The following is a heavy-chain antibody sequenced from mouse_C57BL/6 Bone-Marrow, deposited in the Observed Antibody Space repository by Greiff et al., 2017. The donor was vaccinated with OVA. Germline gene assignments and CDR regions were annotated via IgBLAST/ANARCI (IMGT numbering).Heavy chain of an antibody. CDR2: IRLKSVNYAT. Sequence: EVMLVESGGGLVQPGGSMKLSCVASGFTFSNYWMNWVRQSPEKGLEWVAQIRLKSVNYATHYAESVKGRFTISRDDSKSSVYLQMNNLRAEDSGIYYYTAYYSNDLDYWGQGTTLTVSS. V-gene: IGHV6-3*01. CDR1: GFTFSNYW. CDR3: TAYYSNDLDY. J-gene: IGHJ2*01. D-gene: IGHD2-5*01.